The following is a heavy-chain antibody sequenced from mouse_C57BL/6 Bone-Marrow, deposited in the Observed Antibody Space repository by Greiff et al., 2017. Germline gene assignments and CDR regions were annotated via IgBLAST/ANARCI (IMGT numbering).Heavy chain of an antibody. Sequence: QVHVKQSGAELVKPGASVKISCKASGYAFSSYWMNWVKQRPGKGLEWIGQIYPGDGDTNYNGKFKGKATLTADKSSSTAYMQLSSLTSEDSAVYFWARDDYDSYYFDYWGKGNTLTVSS. CDR1: GYAFSSYW. D-gene: IGHD2-4*01. CDR2: IYPGDGDT. J-gene: IGHJ2*01. CDR3: ARDDYDSYYFDY. V-gene: IGHV1-80*01.